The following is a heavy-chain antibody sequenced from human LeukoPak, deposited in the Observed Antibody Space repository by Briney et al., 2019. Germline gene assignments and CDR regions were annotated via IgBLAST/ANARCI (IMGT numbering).Heavy chain of an antibody. CDR2: IRYDGSK. Sequence: GGPLRPSCGAAGIIFRNSGMDWGRQAPGKGLEWVACIRYDGSKYADSVKGRFTISRDDSNNMAYLQMDSLKNEDTAVYYCTREDWDFDSWGQGTPVSVSS. J-gene: IGHJ4*02. V-gene: IGHV3-30*02. D-gene: IGHD3/OR15-3a*01. CDR1: GIIFRNSG. CDR3: TREDWDFDS.